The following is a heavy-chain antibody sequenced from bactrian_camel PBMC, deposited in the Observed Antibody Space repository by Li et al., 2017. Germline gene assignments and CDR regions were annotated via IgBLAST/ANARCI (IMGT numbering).Heavy chain of an antibody. D-gene: IGHD3*01. CDR3: ATDYDCYSGSCAGCPT. CDR2: IDSDGIT. CDR1: GYTATYRTRYA. Sequence: HVQLVESGGGSVQDGGSLRLSCAASGYTATYRTRYAMAWFRQSPGKEREGVAAIDSDGITTYADDVRGRFTISKDNAKNTLYLQMISLKTEDTAVYYCATDYDCYSGSCAGCPTGARGPRSPSP. V-gene: IGHV3S53*01. J-gene: IGHJ4*01.